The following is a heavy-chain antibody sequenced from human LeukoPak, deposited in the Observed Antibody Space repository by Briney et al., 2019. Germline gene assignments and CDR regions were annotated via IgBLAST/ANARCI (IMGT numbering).Heavy chain of an antibody. J-gene: IGHJ4*02. CDR3: ARTGYSSGWYVGSFDY. CDR1: GGSFSGYY. D-gene: IGHD6-19*01. V-gene: IGHV4-34*01. CDR2: INQSGST. Sequence: SETLSLTCGVYGGSFSGYYWSWIRQPPGKGLEWIGEINQSGSTNYNPSLKSRVTISVDSSKNQFSLKLTSVTAADTAVYYCARTGYSSGWYVGSFDYWGQGTLVTVSS.